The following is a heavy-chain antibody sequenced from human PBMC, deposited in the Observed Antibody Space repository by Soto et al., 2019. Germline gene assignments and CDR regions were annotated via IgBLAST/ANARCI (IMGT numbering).Heavy chain of an antibody. CDR3: ARVYGCTTTTCHYYFDY. CDR2: INSGSLYI. Sequence: EVQLVESGGGLVKPGGSLRLSCVVSGFNFSRYTMHWVRQAPGKGLEWVSSINSGSLYIYYADSVKGRFTVSRDNAKTSVYLQVDSLRAEDTAVYYCARVYGCTTTTCHYYFDYWGRGTLVTVSS. J-gene: IGHJ4*02. D-gene: IGHD2-8*01. V-gene: IGHV3-21*01. CDR1: GFNFSRYT.